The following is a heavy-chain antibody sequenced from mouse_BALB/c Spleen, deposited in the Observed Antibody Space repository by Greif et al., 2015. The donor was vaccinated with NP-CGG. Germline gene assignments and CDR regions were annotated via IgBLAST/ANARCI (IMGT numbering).Heavy chain of an antibody. CDR3: ARGTGTGATDY. V-gene: IGHV1-84*02. D-gene: IGHD4-1*01. Sequence: VQRVESGPELVKPGASVKISCKASGYTFTDYYINWVKQKPGQGLEWIGWIYPGSGNTKYNEKFKGKATLTVDTSSSTAYMQLSSLTSEDTAVYFCARGTGTGATDYWGQGTSVTVSS. CDR1: GYTFTDYY. J-gene: IGHJ4*01. CDR2: IYPGSGNT.